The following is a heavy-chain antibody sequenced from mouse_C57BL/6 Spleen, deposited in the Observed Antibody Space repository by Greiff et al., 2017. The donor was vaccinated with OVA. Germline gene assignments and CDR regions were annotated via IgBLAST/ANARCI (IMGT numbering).Heavy chain of an antibody. J-gene: IGHJ3*01. Sequence: VQLQQFGPELVKPGASVKISCKASGYTFTDYYMNWVKQSHGKSLEWIGDINPNNGGTSYNQKFKGKATLTVDKSSSTAYMELRSLTSEDSAVYYCAREEGTAWFAYWGQGTLVTVSA. D-gene: IGHD2-14*01. CDR1: GYTFTDYY. CDR2: INPNNGGT. CDR3: AREEGTAWFAY. V-gene: IGHV1-26*01.